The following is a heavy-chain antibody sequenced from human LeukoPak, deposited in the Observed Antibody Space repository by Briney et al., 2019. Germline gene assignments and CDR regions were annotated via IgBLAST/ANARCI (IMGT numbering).Heavy chain of an antibody. CDR1: GYTFTTYD. D-gene: IGHD6-13*01. V-gene: IGHV1-8*03. J-gene: IGHJ4*02. CDR2: MNPNSGNT. CDR3: ARGVYAGTVDYFDS. Sequence: GASVKVSCKASGYTFTTYDINWVRQATGQGLEWMGWMNPNSGNTGFAQKFQGRVTITRDTTISTGYMELSSLKSEDTAVYYCARGVYAGTVDYFDSWGQGTLVTVSS.